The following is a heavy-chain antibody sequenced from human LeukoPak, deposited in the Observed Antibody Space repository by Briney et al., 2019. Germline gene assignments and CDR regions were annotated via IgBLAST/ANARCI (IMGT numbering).Heavy chain of an antibody. D-gene: IGHD6-19*01. CDR2: IYYSGST. V-gene: IGHV4-39*01. CDR3: ASKAVAGTTYYFDY. CDR1: GGSVSSSSYY. Sequence: KPSETLSLTCTVSGGSVSSSSYYWGWVRQPPGKGVEWIVSIYYSGSTYYNPSLKSRVTISVDTSKNQFSLKLSSVTAADTAVYYCASKAVAGTTYYFDYWGQGTLVTVSS. J-gene: IGHJ4*02.